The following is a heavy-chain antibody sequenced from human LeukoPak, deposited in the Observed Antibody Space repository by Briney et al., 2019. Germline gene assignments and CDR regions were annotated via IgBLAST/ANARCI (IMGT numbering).Heavy chain of an antibody. Sequence: GASVKVSCKASGGTFSSYAISWVRQATGQGLEWMGGIIPIFGTANYAQKFQGRVTITADESTSTAYMELSSLRSEDTAVYYCARVDSSGYYPIDYWGQGTLVTVSS. CDR3: ARVDSSGYYPIDY. D-gene: IGHD3-22*01. J-gene: IGHJ4*02. CDR2: IIPIFGTA. CDR1: GGTFSSYA. V-gene: IGHV1-69*13.